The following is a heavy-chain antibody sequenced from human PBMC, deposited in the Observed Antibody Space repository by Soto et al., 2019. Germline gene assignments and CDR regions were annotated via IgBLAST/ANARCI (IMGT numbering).Heavy chain of an antibody. J-gene: IGHJ4*02. CDR3: ARHHRQQLYFDY. Sequence: QLQLQESGPGLVKPSETLSLTCTVSGGSISSSSYYWGWIRQPPGKGLEWIGSIYYSGSTYYNPSLKSRVTISVDTSKNQFSLKLSSVTAADTAVYYCARHHRQQLYFDYWGQGTLVTVSS. V-gene: IGHV4-39*01. CDR1: GGSISSSSYY. D-gene: IGHD5-18*01. CDR2: IYYSGST.